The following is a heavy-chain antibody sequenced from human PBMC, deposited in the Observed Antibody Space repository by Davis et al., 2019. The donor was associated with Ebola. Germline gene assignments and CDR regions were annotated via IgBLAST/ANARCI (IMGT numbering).Heavy chain of an antibody. J-gene: IGHJ6*02. Sequence: SGPTLVKPTETLTLTCTVSGFSLSDERMGVSWIRQPPGKALEWLAHIFSNDEKTYRTSLKSRLTISKETSKSQVVLTMTSMDPVDTATYYCTRIRDCSGGNCYGYYYKGMDVWGQGTTVTVSS. D-gene: IGHD2-15*01. CDR1: GFSLSDERMG. CDR3: TRIRDCSGGNCYGYYYKGMDV. V-gene: IGHV2-26*01. CDR2: IFSNDEK.